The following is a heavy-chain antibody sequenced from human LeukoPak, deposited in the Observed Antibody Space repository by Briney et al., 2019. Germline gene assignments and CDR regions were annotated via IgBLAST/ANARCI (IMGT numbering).Heavy chain of an antibody. CDR2: ISAYDGNT. CDR3: ARAALGHYYMDV. Sequence: ASVKVSCKASGLTFSNYGITWVRQAPGQGLEWVGWISAYDGNTNYAQKFQGRVTMTTDTSTSTAHMELRSLRYDDTAVYYCARAALGHYYMDVWGKGTTVTVSS. CDR1: GLTFSNYG. V-gene: IGHV1-18*01. J-gene: IGHJ6*03.